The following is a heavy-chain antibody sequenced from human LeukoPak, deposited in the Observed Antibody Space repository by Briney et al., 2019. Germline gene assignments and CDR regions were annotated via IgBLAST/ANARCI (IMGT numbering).Heavy chain of an antibody. Sequence: SGTLSLTCAVSGGSISSSNWWSWVRQPPGKGLEWIGEIYHSGSTNYNPSLKSRVTISVDKSKNQFSLKLSSVTAADTAVYYCARASGSGWTYYYYYYGMDVWGQGTTVTVSS. CDR2: IYHSGST. V-gene: IGHV4-4*02. CDR3: ARASGSGWTYYYYYYGMDV. J-gene: IGHJ6*02. CDR1: GGSISSSNW. D-gene: IGHD6-19*01.